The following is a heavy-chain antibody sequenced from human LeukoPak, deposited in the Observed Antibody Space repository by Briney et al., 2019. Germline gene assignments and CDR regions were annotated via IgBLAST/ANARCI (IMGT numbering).Heavy chain of an antibody. CDR3: ARDGGDFDY. V-gene: IGHV3-30*02. CDR1: GFNFNNYD. Sequence: GGSLTLSCVASGFNFNNYDFHWVRQAPGKGLEWVAFIKFHGHETFYADSVEGRFTFSRDNAKNSLYLQMNSLRAEDTAVYYCARDGGDFDYWGQGTLVTVSS. J-gene: IGHJ4*02. CDR2: IKFHGHET. D-gene: IGHD3-10*01.